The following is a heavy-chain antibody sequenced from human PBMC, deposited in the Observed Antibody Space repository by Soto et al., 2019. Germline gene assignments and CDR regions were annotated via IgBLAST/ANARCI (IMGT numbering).Heavy chain of an antibody. CDR3: ARDQSLDI. CDR2: ISTGSSTI. Sequence: PVGSLRLSCAAPGFTSSYYTMNWVRQAPGKGLEWVSYISTGSSTIYYADSVEGRFTISRDNAKNSLYLQMNSLRDEDTAVYYCARDQSLDIWGQGTMVTVSS. J-gene: IGHJ3*02. V-gene: IGHV3-48*02. CDR1: GFTSSYYT.